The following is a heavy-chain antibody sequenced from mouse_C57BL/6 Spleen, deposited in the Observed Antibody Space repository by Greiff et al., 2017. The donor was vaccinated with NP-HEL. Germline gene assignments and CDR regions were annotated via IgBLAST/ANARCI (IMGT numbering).Heavy chain of an antibody. J-gene: IGHJ3*01. CDR3: ARRSDYDYESLFAY. D-gene: IGHD2-4*01. CDR2: IDPSDSYT. Sequence: QVQLQQPGAELVRPGTSVKLSCKASGYTFTSYWMRWVKQRPGQGLEWIGVIDPSDSYTNYNQKFKGKATLTVDTSSSTAYMQLSSLTSEDSAVYYCARRSDYDYESLFAYWGQGTLVTVSA. CDR1: GYTFTSYW. V-gene: IGHV1-59*01.